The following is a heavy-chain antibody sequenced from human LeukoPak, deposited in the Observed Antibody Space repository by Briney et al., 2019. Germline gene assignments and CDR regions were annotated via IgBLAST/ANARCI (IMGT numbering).Heavy chain of an antibody. J-gene: IGHJ4*02. CDR3: ARVRTGQLVLDY. Sequence: SETLSLTCTVSGGSISSYYWSWVRQPPGKGLEWFGFVYYTGSTNYSPSLKSRVTISVDTSKNQFSLKLSSVTAADTAVYYCARVRTGQLVLDYWGQGTLVTVSS. CDR1: GGSISSYY. CDR2: VYYTGST. D-gene: IGHD6-6*01. V-gene: IGHV4-59*01.